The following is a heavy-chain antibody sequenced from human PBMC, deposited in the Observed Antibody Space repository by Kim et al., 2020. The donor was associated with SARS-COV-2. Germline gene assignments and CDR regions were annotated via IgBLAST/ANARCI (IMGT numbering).Heavy chain of an antibody. Sequence: GGSLRLSCIGSGFTFGDYHMSWVRQAPGKGLEWVANTREDGGETNYVDSVKGRFTISRDNAKTSLYLHMRNLSVEDTAVYYCVRETTTGPTFYYY. J-gene: IGHJ6*01. CDR2: TREDGGET. CDR3: VRETTTGPTFYYY. D-gene: IGHD1-1*01. CDR1: GFTFGDYH. V-gene: IGHV3-7*03.